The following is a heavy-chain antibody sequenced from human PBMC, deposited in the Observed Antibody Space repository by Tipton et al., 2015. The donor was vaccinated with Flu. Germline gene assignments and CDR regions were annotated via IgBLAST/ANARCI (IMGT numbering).Heavy chain of an antibody. CDR1: GGSISSYY. V-gene: IGHV4-59*01. Sequence: LRLSCTISGGSISSYYWSWIRQPPGKGLEWVGYVYFSGSTNYNSSLKSRVTISVDTSKNQFSLKLSSVTAAETAVYYCARDRRGFGVVTPPHYMDVWGKGTTVTVSS. D-gene: IGHD3-3*01. J-gene: IGHJ6*03. CDR2: VYFSGST. CDR3: ARDRRGFGVVTPPHYMDV.